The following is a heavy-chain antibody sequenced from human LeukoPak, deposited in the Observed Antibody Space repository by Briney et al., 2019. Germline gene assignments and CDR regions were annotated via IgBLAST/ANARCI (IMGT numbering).Heavy chain of an antibody. V-gene: IGHV6-1*01. Sequence: SQTLSLTCAISGDRVSINSASWHWIRQAPSKGLQWLGRTYYTSKWINDDAVSLKSLITIKPDTSKNQFSLQLNSVAPEDTAVYFCARDNDYGGYYFDYWGQGTLVTVSS. J-gene: IGHJ4*02. CDR1: GDRVSINSAS. CDR2: TYYTSKWIN. D-gene: IGHD4-23*01. CDR3: ARDNDYGGYYFDY.